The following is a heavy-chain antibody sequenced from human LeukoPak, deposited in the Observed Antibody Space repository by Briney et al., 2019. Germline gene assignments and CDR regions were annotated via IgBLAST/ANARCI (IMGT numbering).Heavy chain of an antibody. Sequence: PGGSLRLSCAASGFTFSSYEMNWVRQAPGKGLEWVSYISSSGSTIYYADSVKGRFTISRDNAKNSLYLQRNSLRAEDTAIYYCAARGYSYSAHDYWGQGTLVTVSS. V-gene: IGHV3-48*03. CDR3: AARGYSYSAHDY. J-gene: IGHJ4*02. CDR1: GFTFSSYE. D-gene: IGHD5-18*01. CDR2: ISSSGSTI.